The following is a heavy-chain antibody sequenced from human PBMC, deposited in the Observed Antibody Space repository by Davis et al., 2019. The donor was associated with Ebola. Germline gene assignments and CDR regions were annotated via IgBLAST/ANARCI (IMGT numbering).Heavy chain of an antibody. CDR3: ARAGFDEVLDY. CDR2: VSHSERER. D-gene: IGHD3-3*01. Sequence: SLRLSCAASGFTFRNYAMHWVHQAPGKGLEWVAVVSHSERERFYADSVKGRFTISRDNSENTLYLQMNSLTADDTSVYYCARAGFDEVLDYWGQGTPVTVSS. V-gene: IGHV3-30*04. CDR1: GFTFRNYA. J-gene: IGHJ4*02.